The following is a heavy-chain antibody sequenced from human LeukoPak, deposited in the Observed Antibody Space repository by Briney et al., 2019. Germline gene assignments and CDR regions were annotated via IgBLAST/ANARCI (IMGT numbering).Heavy chain of an antibody. CDR3: ARDHRYAFDN. D-gene: IGHD5-12*01. J-gene: IGHJ4*01. Sequence: GGSLRLSCAASGFNFIDYSMTWVRQAPGKGLEWISYIGISSGNTKYADSVKGRFTISRDKARNSLYLQMNSLRVEDTAVYYCARDHRYAFDNWGHGTLVTVSS. V-gene: IGHV3-48*01. CDR2: IGISSGNT. CDR1: GFNFIDYS.